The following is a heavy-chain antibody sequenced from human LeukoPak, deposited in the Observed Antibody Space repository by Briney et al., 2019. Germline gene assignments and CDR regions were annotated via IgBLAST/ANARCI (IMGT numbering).Heavy chain of an antibody. CDR1: GFIFSRYW. J-gene: IGHJ4*02. CDR3: ARDRPNHYGALED. CDR2: IKQDGSEI. D-gene: IGHD4-17*01. Sequence: GGSLRLSCAASGFIFSRYWMSWVRQTPGKGLEWVANIKQDGSEIYYVDSVKGRFTISRDNAKNSLYLQMNSLRAEDTAVYYCARDRPNHYGALEDWGQGTLVTVSS. V-gene: IGHV3-7*01.